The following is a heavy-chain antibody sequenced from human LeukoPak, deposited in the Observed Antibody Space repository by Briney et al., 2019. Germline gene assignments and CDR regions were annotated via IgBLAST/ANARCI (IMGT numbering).Heavy chain of an antibody. D-gene: IGHD3-22*01. Sequence: PGGSLRLSCAASGFTFSSYAMSWVRQAPGKGLEWVAVISYDGSNKYYADSVKGRFTISRDNSKNTLYLQMNSLRAEDTAVYYCARDHYYDSSGYVQHWGQGTLVTVSS. J-gene: IGHJ1*01. CDR3: ARDHYYDSSGYVQH. V-gene: IGHV3-30-3*01. CDR2: ISYDGSNK. CDR1: GFTFSSYA.